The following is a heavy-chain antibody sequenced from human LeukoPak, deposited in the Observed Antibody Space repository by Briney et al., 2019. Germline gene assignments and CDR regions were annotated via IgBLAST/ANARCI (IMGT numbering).Heavy chain of an antibody. CDR3: ARLSRRYCSGGSCYPEAFDI. CDR2: IYPGDSDT. CDR1: GYSFTSYW. D-gene: IGHD2-15*01. J-gene: IGHJ3*02. V-gene: IGHV5-51*01. Sequence: GESLKISCKGSGYSFTSYWIGWARQMPGKGLEWMGIIYPGDSDTRYSPSFQGQVTISADKSISTAYLQWSSLKASDTAMYYCARLSRRYCSGGSCYPEAFDIWGQGTMVTVSS.